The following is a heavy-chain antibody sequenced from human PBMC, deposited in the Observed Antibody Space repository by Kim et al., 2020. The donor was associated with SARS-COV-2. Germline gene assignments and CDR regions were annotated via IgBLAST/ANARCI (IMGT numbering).Heavy chain of an antibody. CDR2: IYTSGST. J-gene: IGHJ3*02. Sequence: SETLSLTCTVSGGSISSGSYYWSWIRQPAGKGLEWIGRIYTSGSTNYNPSLKSRVTISVDTSKNQFSLKLSSVTAADTAVYYCARDLVDTAMVDAFDIWGQGTMVTVSS. CDR3: ARDLVDTAMVDAFDI. V-gene: IGHV4-61*02. D-gene: IGHD5-18*01. CDR1: GGSISSGSYY.